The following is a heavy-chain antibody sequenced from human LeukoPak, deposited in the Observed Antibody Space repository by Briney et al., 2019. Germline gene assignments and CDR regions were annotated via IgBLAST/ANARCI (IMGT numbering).Heavy chain of an antibody. D-gene: IGHD3-10*01. V-gene: IGHV4-31*03. CDR3: ARAYGSGSASNRYFDS. CDR2: IYSSGTT. J-gene: IGHJ4*02. CDR1: GGSITTGGYY. Sequence: PSETLSLTCTVSGGSITTGGYYWSWTRQHPEKGLVWIGYIYSSGTTFFNPPLKSRVTISLDTSEHQFSLNLTSVTAADTAVYYCARAYGSGSASNRYFDSWGQGALVTVSS.